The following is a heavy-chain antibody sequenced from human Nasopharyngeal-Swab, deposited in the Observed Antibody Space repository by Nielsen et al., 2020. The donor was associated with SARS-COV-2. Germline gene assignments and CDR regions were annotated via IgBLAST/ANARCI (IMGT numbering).Heavy chain of an antibody. CDR1: GGSISSYY. CDR3: ARGGVGAVGGALDY. J-gene: IGHJ4*02. CDR2: IYYSGST. Sequence: SETLSLTCAVSGGSISSYYWSWIRQPPGKGLEWIGYIYYSGSTNYNPSLKSRVTISVDTSKNQFSLKLSSVTAADTAVYYCARGGVGAVGGALDYWGQGTQVTVSS. D-gene: IGHD1-26*01. V-gene: IGHV4-59*01.